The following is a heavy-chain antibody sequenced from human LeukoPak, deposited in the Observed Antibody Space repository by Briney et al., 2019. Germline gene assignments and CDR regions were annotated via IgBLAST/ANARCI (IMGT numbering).Heavy chain of an antibody. V-gene: IGHV4-4*07. D-gene: IGHD2-15*01. CDR2: IQTSGST. CDR3: AREEEGDYSDYFDY. Sequence: SETLSLTCSVSGVSIRSYSWSWIRQPSGKGLEWLGRIQTSGSTNYNPSLRSRVTMSVDTSKNQFSLKLSSVTAADTAVYYCAREEEGDYSDYFDYGGQGTLVTVSS. J-gene: IGHJ4*02. CDR1: GVSIRSYS.